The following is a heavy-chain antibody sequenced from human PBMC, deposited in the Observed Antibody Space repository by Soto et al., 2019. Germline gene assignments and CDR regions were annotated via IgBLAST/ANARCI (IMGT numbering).Heavy chain of an antibody. CDR2: SRDKPQGYST. CDR3: VRATYFSDSSGYTRCLDY. Sequence: GGSLRRSWPGSGFTLSHHCIDWVREAPGKGLEWVGRSRDKPQGYSTAYAASVKGRFTTSRDESKNSAYLQMNSLKTEDTAVYYCVRATYFSDSSGYTRCLDYWGQGTLVTVSS. J-gene: IGHJ4*02. D-gene: IGHD3-22*01. V-gene: IGHV3-72*01. CDR1: GFTLSHHC.